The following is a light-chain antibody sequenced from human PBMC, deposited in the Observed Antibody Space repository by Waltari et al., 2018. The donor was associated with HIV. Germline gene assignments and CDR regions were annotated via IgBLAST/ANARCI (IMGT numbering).Light chain of an antibody. Sequence: QSVLTQPPSVSGAPGQRVTISCTGSSSNLGAGYDVHWYQQLPGTAPKVLIYGKNNRPCGVPDRFSGSKSGTSASLAITGLQAEDEADYYCQSFDTSLGDSRVFGGGTKLTVL. CDR1: SSNLGAGYD. J-gene: IGLJ2*01. CDR2: GKN. CDR3: QSFDTSLGDSRV. V-gene: IGLV1-40*01.